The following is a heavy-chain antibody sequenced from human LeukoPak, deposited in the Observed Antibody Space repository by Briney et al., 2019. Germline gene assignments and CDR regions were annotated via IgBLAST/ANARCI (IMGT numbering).Heavy chain of an antibody. D-gene: IGHD1-26*01. Sequence: SETLSLTCTVSGGSISSYYWSWIRQPPGKGLEWIGYIYYSGSTNYNPSLKSRVTISVDTSKNQFSLKLSSVTAADTAVYYCARYSGSYYGYFDSWGQGLLVTVSS. CDR1: GGSISSYY. CDR2: IYYSGST. V-gene: IGHV4-59*01. CDR3: ARYSGSYYGYFDS. J-gene: IGHJ4*02.